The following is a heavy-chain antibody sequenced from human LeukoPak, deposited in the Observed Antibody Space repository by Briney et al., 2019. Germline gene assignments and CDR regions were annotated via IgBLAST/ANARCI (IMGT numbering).Heavy chain of an antibody. Sequence: GGSLRLSCAASGFTFGVYYMSWIRHAPGEGLEWVSYISSSGSTIDYAASLKGRFTISRDNATNSLYLQMNSLRAEDTAVYYCARDGQYSYGYLFWGQGTLVTVSS. CDR2: ISSSGSTI. CDR1: GFTFGVYY. CDR3: ARDGQYSYGYLF. D-gene: IGHD5-18*01. V-gene: IGHV3-11*04. J-gene: IGHJ4*02.